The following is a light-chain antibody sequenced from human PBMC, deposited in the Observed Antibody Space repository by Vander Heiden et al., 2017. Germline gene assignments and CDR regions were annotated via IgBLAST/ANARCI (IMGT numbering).Light chain of an antibody. V-gene: IGLV1-40*01. CDR1: RSNIGAGFY. Sequence: QSVLTQPPSVSGAPGQRVTISCTGTRSNIGAGFYVHWYQQLPGTAPKLLIYSNTDRPSGVPDRFSGSKSATSASLAITGLQAEDEADYYCQSYDRSLNGYVFGTGTKVTVL. J-gene: IGLJ1*01. CDR3: QSYDRSLNGYV. CDR2: SNT.